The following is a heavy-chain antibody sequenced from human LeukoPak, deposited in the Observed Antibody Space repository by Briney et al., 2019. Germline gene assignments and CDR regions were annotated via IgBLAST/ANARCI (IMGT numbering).Heavy chain of an antibody. CDR2: IWNDGSHE. J-gene: IGHJ4*02. V-gene: IGHV3-33*06. CDR1: GFTFSSYG. D-gene: IGHD4-17*01. CDR3: AKDATEYGDSHFDC. Sequence: GGSLGLSCAASGFTFSSYGMHWVCQAPGKGLEWVAVIWNDGSHEYYADSEKGRFTISRDNSRNTVYLQMKSLRAEDTAVYYCAKDATEYGDSHFDCWGQGTLVTVSS.